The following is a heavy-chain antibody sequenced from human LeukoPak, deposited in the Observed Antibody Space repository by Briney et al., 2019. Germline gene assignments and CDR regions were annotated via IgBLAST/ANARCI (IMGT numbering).Heavy chain of an antibody. J-gene: IGHJ4*02. CDR1: GGSISSSSHH. CDR3: SREHYSTSDY. CDR2: IYYTGNS. Sequence: SETLSLTCTVSGGSISSSSHHWAWIRQPPGKGLEWIASIYYTGNSYYNPSLRSRLTISVDSSKDQFSLRLSSVTAADTAVYYCSREHYSTSDYWGQGILVIVSS. V-gene: IGHV4-39*01. D-gene: IGHD1/OR15-1a*01.